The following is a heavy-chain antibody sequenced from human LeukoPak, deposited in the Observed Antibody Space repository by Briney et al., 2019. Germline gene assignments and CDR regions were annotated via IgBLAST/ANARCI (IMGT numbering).Heavy chain of an antibody. J-gene: IGHJ4*01. Sequence: SETQCLMCTVSGGPKRSYYQSWIRQPPGRGLEWIGYIYYSGDTNYNPSLKSQVTISVDTTKNQFALKLSSVTAADTAVYYCAKGRPNATYLWGQGNPGH. CDR1: GGPKRSYY. CDR2: IYYSGDT. V-gene: IGHV4-59*08. D-gene: IGHD1-26*01. CDR3: AKGRPNATYL.